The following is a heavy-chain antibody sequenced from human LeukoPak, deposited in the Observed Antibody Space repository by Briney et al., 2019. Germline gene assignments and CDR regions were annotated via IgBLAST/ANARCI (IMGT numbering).Heavy chain of an antibody. D-gene: IGHD3-10*01. V-gene: IGHV4-59*01. CDR2: LYYSGST. CDR1: GGSISSYY. Sequence: PSETLSLTCSVSGGSISSYYWSWIRQPPGKGLEWIGYLYYSGSTNSNPSLKGRVTMSVDTSKNQFSLKLKSVTAADTAVYYCARGGSGISNAFDIWGQGTMVTVSS. J-gene: IGHJ3*02. CDR3: ARGGSGISNAFDI.